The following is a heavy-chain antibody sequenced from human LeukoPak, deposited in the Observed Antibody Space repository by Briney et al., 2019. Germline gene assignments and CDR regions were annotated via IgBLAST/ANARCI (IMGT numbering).Heavy chain of an antibody. CDR2: IYHSGST. Sequence: SETLSLTCAVSGYSISSGYYWGWIRQPPGKGLEWIGSIYHSGSTYYNPSLKSRVTISVDTSKNQFSLKLSSVTAADTAVYYCARSTVTRNNWFDPWAQGTLVTVSS. V-gene: IGHV4-38-2*01. CDR3: ARSTVTRNNWFDP. D-gene: IGHD4-11*01. J-gene: IGHJ5*02. CDR1: GYSISSGYY.